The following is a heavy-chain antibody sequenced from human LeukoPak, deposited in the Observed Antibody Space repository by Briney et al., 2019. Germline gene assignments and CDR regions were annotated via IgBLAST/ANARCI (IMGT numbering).Heavy chain of an antibody. CDR3: ARRYCSGGSRYSRSPFDY. CDR2: ISAYNGNT. V-gene: IGHV1-18*01. J-gene: IGHJ4*02. CDR1: GYTFTSYG. D-gene: IGHD2-15*01. Sequence: ASVKVSCKASGYTFTSYGISWVRQAPGQGLEWMGWISAYNGNTNYAQKLQGRVTMTTDTSTSTAYMELRSLRSDDTAVYYCARRYCSGGSRYSRSPFDYWGQGTLVTVSS.